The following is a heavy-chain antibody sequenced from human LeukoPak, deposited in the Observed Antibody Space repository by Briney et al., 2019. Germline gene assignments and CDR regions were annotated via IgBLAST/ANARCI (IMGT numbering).Heavy chain of an antibody. CDR2: MNPNSGNT. Sequence: GASVKVSCRASGYTFTSYDINWVRQATGQGLEWMGWMNPNSGNTGYAQKFQGRVTMTRNTSISTAYMELSSLRSEDTAVYYCARDQTAMAPFDIWGQGTMVTVSS. V-gene: IGHV1-8*01. D-gene: IGHD5-18*01. CDR3: ARDQTAMAPFDI. CDR1: GYTFTSYD. J-gene: IGHJ3*02.